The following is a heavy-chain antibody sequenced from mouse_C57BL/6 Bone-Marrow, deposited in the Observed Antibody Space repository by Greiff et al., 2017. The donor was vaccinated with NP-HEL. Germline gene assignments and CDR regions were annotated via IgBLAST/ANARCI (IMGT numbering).Heavy chain of an antibody. CDR2: IYPGSGST. CDR1: GYTFTSYW. Sequence: VKLQQPGAELVKPGASVKMSCKASGYTFTSYWITWVKQRPGQGLEWIGDIYPGSGSTNYNEKFKSKATLTVDTSSSTAYMQLSSLTSEDSAVYYCARYLLYDYYAMDYWGQGTSVTVSS. D-gene: IGHD2-3*01. J-gene: IGHJ4*01. CDR3: ARYLLYDYYAMDY. V-gene: IGHV1-55*01.